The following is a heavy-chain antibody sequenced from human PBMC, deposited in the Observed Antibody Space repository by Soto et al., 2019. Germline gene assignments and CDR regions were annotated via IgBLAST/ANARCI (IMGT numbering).Heavy chain of an antibody. CDR2: IYYSGST. V-gene: IGHV4-30-4*01. Sequence: PSETLSLTCTVSGGSISSGDYYWSWIRQPPGKGLEWIGYIYYSGSTYYSPSLKSRVTISVDTSKNQFSLKLSSVTAADTAVYYCARGPDYGDYDVHFDYWGQGTLVTVSS. CDR1: GGSISSGDYY. J-gene: IGHJ4*02. CDR3: ARGPDYGDYDVHFDY. D-gene: IGHD4-17*01.